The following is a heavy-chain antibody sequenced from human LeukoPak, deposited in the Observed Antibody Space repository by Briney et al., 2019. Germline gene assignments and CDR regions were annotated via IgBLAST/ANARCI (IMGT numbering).Heavy chain of an antibody. J-gene: IGHJ2*01. D-gene: IGHD3-16*01. V-gene: IGHV3-30*04. Sequence: GKSLRLSCAVSGYTFSSFPFHWVRKAPDKGLEWVAAISTDGSYKYHGDSVKGRFTISRDNPMNTLYLQMNGLRPDDTAVYYCARSLIPGRWYFDLWGRGTLVTVSS. CDR2: ISTDGSYK. CDR3: ARSLIPGRWYFDL. CDR1: GYTFSSFP.